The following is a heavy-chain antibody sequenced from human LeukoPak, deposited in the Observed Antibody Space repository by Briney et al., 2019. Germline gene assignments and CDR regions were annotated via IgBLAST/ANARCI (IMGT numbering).Heavy chain of an antibody. CDR1: GGSISSGSYY. Sequence: SETLSLTCTVSGGSISSGSYYWSWIRQPAGKGLEWIGRIYTSGSTNYNPSLKSRVTISVDTSKNQFSLKLSSVTAADMAVYYCARAFIAARPDYYYYGMDVWGQGTTVTVSS. J-gene: IGHJ6*02. CDR3: ARAFIAARPDYYYYGMDV. D-gene: IGHD6-6*01. CDR2: IYTSGST. V-gene: IGHV4-61*02.